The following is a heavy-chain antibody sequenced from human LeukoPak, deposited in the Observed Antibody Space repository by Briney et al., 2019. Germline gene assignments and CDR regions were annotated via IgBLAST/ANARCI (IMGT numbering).Heavy chain of an antibody. D-gene: IGHD6-19*01. J-gene: IGHJ4*02. CDR2: IYYSGST. CDR1: GGSISSYY. V-gene: IGHV4-59*01. CDR3: ARGFIAVAGPFDY. Sequence: PSETLSLTCTVSGGSISSYYWSWIRQPPGKGLEWIGYIYYSGSTNYNPSLKSRVTISVDTSKNQFSLKLSSVTAADTAVYYCARGFIAVAGPFDYWGQGTLVTVSS.